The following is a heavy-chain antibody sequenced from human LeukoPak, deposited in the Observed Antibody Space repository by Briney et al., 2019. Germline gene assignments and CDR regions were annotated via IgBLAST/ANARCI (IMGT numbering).Heavy chain of an antibody. CDR1: GYTFSSYG. D-gene: IGHD2/OR15-2a*01. J-gene: IGHJ4*02. Sequence: GGSLRLSCAASGYTFSSYGMHWVRQAPGKGLEWVAVIWYDGSNKYYADSVKGRFTISRDNSKNTLYVQMNSLRREDSAVYYCARDAPFHDYWGQGTLVTVSS. CDR3: ARDAPFHDY. CDR2: IWYDGSNK. V-gene: IGHV3-33*01.